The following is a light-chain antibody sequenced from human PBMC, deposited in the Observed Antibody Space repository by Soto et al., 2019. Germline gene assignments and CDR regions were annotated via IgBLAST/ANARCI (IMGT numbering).Light chain of an antibody. J-gene: IGLJ2*01. V-gene: IGLV1-40*01. Sequence: QPVLTQPPSASGTPGQRVTISCSGSSSNIESNTVNWYQHLPGTAPKLLIYGNTNRPSGVPDRFSGSKSGTSASLAITGLQAEDEADYYCQSYDNSLSGCVFGGGTKLTVL. CDR2: GNT. CDR3: QSYDNSLSGCV. CDR1: SSNIESNT.